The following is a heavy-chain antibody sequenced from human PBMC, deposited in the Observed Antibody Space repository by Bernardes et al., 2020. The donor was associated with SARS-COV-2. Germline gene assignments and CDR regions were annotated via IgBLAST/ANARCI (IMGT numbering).Heavy chain of an antibody. D-gene: IGHD2-2*01. Sequence: SETLSLTCTVSGGSISSYYWSWIRQPAGKGLEWIGRIYTSGSTNYNPSLKSRVTMSVDTSKNQFSLKLSSVTAADTAVYYCARLDCSSTSCYLGDVWGKGTTVTVSS. CDR2: IYTSGST. CDR3: ARLDCSSTSCYLGDV. V-gene: IGHV4-4*07. CDR1: GGSISSYY. J-gene: IGHJ6*04.